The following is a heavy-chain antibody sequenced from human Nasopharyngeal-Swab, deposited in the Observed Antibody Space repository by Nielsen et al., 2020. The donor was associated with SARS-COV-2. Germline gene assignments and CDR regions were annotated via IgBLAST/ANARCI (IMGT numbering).Heavy chain of an antibody. CDR2: ISGSGGST. D-gene: IGHD3-10*01. Sequence: GGPLSLSCAASGFTFSSYAMSWVRPAPGKGLEWVSAISGSGGSTYYADSVKGRFTISRDNSKNTLYLQMNSLRAEDTAVYYCAKKRVTMVRGVQAPTDYWGQGTLVTVSS. CDR1: GFTFSSYA. CDR3: AKKRVTMVRGVQAPTDY. J-gene: IGHJ4*02. V-gene: IGHV3-23*01.